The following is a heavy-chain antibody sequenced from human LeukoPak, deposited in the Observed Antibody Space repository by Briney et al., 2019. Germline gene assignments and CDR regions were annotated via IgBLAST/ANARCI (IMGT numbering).Heavy chain of an antibody. D-gene: IGHD1-26*01. CDR3: ANRGATLYYFDY. Sequence: GGSLRLSCAASGFTFSGSAMHWVRQAPGKGLEWVSAISGSGGSTYYADSVKGRFTISRDNFKNTLYLQMNSLRAEDTAVYYCANRGATLYYFDYWGQGTLVTVSS. V-gene: IGHV3-23*01. CDR2: ISGSGGST. CDR1: GFTFSGSA. J-gene: IGHJ4*02.